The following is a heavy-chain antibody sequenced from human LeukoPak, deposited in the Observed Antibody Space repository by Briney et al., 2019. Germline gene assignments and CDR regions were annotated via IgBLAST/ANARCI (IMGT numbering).Heavy chain of an antibody. CDR2: IYYSGST. Sequence: PSQTLSLTCTVSGGSISSYYWSWIRQPPGKGLEWIGYIYYSGSTNYNPSLKSRVTISVDTSKNQFPLKLSPVTAADTAVYYCARGFELFIDYWGQRTLVTVSS. CDR1: GGSISSYY. CDR3: ARGFELFIDY. D-gene: IGHD1-26*01. V-gene: IGHV4-59*01. J-gene: IGHJ4*02.